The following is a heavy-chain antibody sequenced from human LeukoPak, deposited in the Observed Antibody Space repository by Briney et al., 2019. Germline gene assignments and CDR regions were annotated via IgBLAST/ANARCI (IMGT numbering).Heavy chain of an antibody. D-gene: IGHD5-18*01. CDR1: GFAFSDYA. J-gene: IGHJ4*02. V-gene: IGHV3-30-3*01. CDR2: MSYDGSNK. CDR3: AKVDEIQLWVLASGTHFDY. Sequence: GGSLRLSCVASGFAFSDYALHWVRQAPGKGLEWVALMSYDGSNKYYADSVKGRFTVSRDNSKNTLYLQMNSLRAEDTAVYYCAKVDEIQLWVLASGTHFDYWGQGTLVTVSS.